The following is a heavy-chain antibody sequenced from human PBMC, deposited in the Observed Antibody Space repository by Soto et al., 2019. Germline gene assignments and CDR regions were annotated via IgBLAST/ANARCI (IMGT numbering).Heavy chain of an antibody. D-gene: IGHD3-22*01. CDR2: ISYDGSNK. J-gene: IGHJ4*02. Sequence: QVQLVEPGGGVVQPGRSLRLSCAASGFTFSSYAMHWVRQAPGKGLEWVAVISYDGSNKYYADSVKGRFTISRDNSKNTLYLQMNSLRAEDTAVNYCARGDSSGRLFDYWGQGTLVTVSS. CDR3: ARGDSSGRLFDY. V-gene: IGHV3-30-3*01. CDR1: GFTFSSYA.